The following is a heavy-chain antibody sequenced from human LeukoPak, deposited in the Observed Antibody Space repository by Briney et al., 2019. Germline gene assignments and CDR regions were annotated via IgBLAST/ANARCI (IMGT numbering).Heavy chain of an antibody. CDR2: ISVGGTNT. D-gene: IGHD6-19*01. Sequence: GGSLRLSCSASGFTFSAYAMYWVRQAPGKGLEYVSAISVGGTNTYYADSVKGRFTISRDNSKNTLYLQMSSLRADDAARYYCVKGGKYSSGHYEYWGQGTLVTVSS. J-gene: IGHJ4*02. V-gene: IGHV3-64D*09. CDR3: VKGGKYSSGHYEY. CDR1: GFTFSAYA.